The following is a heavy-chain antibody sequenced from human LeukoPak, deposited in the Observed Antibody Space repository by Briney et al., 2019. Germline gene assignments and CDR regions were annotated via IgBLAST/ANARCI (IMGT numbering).Heavy chain of an antibody. V-gene: IGHV1-2*02. CDR2: INPNSGGT. CDR3: ASIAPHHRHCGGDCLGAFDI. CDR1: GYTFTGYY. J-gene: IGHJ3*02. Sequence: GASVKVSCKASGYTFTGYYMHWVRQAPGQGLEWMGWINPNSGGTNYAQKFQGRVTMTRDTSISTAYMELSRLRSDDTAVYYCASIAPHHRHCGGDCLGAFDIWGQGTMVTVSS. D-gene: IGHD2-21*02.